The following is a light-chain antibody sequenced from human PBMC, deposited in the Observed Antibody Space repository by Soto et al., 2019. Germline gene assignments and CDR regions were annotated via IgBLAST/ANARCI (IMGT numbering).Light chain of an antibody. V-gene: IGKV3-11*01. CDR2: DAS. Sequence: EVVLTQSPGTLSFSPGERATLSCRASQSVSSSYLAWYQQKPGQAPRLLIYDASNRATGIPPRFGGSGSGTDFTLTISSLEPEDFAVYYCQQRSNWPWTFGQGTKVDIK. CDR1: QSVSSSY. CDR3: QQRSNWPWT. J-gene: IGKJ1*01.